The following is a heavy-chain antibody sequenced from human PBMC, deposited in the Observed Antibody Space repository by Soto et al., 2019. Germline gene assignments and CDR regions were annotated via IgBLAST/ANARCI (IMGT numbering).Heavy chain of an antibody. CDR2: IYYSGST. CDR1: GGSISSGGYY. V-gene: IGHV4-31*03. D-gene: IGHD3-22*01. CDR3: ARDTAPYDSSGYYQVSWFHP. J-gene: IGHJ5*02. Sequence: TLSLTCTVSGGSISSGGYYWSWIRQHPGKGLEWIGYIYYSGSTYYNPSLKSRVTISVDTSKNQFSLKLSSVTAADTAVYYCARDTAPYDSSGYYQVSWFHPSGPAPLGTVSS.